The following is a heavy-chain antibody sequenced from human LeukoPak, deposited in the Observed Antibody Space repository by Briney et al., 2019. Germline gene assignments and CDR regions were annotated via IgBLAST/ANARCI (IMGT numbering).Heavy chain of an antibody. Sequence: GGSLRLSCAASGFTFSSYGMHWVRQAPGRGLEWVAVISYDGSNKYYADSVKGRFTISRDNSKNTLYLQMNSLGAEDTAVYYCARSWAVTMVRGVDYWGQGTLVTVSS. D-gene: IGHD3-10*01. V-gene: IGHV3-30*19. CDR3: ARSWAVTMVRGVDY. CDR1: GFTFSSYG. CDR2: ISYDGSNK. J-gene: IGHJ4*02.